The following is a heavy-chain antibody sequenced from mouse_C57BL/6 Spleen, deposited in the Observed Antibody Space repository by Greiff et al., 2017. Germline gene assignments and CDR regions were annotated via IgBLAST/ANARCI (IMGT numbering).Heavy chain of an antibody. V-gene: IGHV5-15*01. J-gene: IGHJ3*01. CDR2: ISNLAYSI. CDR1: GFTFSDYG. D-gene: IGHD1-1*01. CDR3: ARGGITTVVGPFAY. Sequence: EVKLVESGGGLVQPGGSLKLSCAASGFTFSDYGMAWVRQAPRKGPEWVAFISNLAYSIYYADTVTGRFTISRENAKNTLYLEMSSLRSEDTAMYYGARGGITTVVGPFAYWGQGTLVTVAA.